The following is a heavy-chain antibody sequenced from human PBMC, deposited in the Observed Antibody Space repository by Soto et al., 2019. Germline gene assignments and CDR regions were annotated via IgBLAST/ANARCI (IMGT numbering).Heavy chain of an antibody. Sequence: QVQLVQSGAEVKEPGASVKASCKASGYTFVSYGISWVRQAPGQGLEWMGWISPYNGNTNYAQKFQGRVTMTTDTSTSTVYIELRSLRSDDTAVYYCSRDAQKWLVAAFDIWGQGTMGTVSS. CDR1: GYTFVSYG. CDR2: ISPYNGNT. J-gene: IGHJ3*02. V-gene: IGHV1-18*01. CDR3: SRDAQKWLVAAFDI. D-gene: IGHD6-19*01.